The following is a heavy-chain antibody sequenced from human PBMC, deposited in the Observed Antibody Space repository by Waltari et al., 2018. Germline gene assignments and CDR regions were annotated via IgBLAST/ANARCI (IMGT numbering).Heavy chain of an antibody. CDR2: SIPIFGTA. CDR1: GGTFSSYA. J-gene: IGHJ4*02. D-gene: IGHD3-10*01. CDR3: ARDKVVRGVIIGEKDY. V-gene: IGHV1-69*01. Sequence: QVQLVQSGAEVKKPGSSVKVSCKASGGTFSSYAISWVRQAPGQGLEWMGGSIPIFGTANYAQKFQGRVTITADESTSTAYMELSSLRSEDTAVYYCARDKVVRGVIIGEKDYWGQGTLVTVSS.